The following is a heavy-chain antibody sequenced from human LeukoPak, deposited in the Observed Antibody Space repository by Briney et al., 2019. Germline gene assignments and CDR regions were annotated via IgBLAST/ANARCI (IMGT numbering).Heavy chain of an antibody. CDR3: ARSYGGNSAFDY. Sequence: GGSLRLSCEGSAFIFSGHWMNWVRQTPGKGLEWVAVMSSDGSNKYYADSVKGRFTISRDNSRNTMYLQMNSLRAEDTAVYYCARSYGGNSAFDYWGQGTLVTVSS. CDR2: MSSDGSNK. J-gene: IGHJ4*02. V-gene: IGHV3-30*03. D-gene: IGHD4-23*01. CDR1: AFIFSGHW.